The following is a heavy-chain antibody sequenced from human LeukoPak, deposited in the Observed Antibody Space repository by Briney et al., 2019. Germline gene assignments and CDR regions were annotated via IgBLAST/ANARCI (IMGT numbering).Heavy chain of an antibody. V-gene: IGHV3-48*04. CDR1: GFTFSSYS. Sequence: GGSLRLSCAASGFTFSSYSMNWVRQAPGKGLEWVSYITSSSSTIYYADSVKGRFTISRDNAKNSLYLQMNSLRAEDTAVYYCARVPIPGSGWFHFDYWGQGTLVTVSS. CDR2: ITSSSSTI. CDR3: ARVPIPGSGWFHFDY. D-gene: IGHD6-19*01. J-gene: IGHJ4*02.